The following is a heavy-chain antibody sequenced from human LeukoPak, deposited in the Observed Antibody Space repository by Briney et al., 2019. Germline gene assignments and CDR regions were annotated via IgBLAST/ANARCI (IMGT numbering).Heavy chain of an antibody. CDR1: GFTFSSYA. J-gene: IGHJ6*02. CDR3: AKDGRYCSGGSPCWVYYYGMDV. V-gene: IGHV3-23*01. Sequence: PGGSLRLSCAASGFTFSSYAMSRVRQAPGKGLEWVPAISGSGGSTYYADSVKGRFTISRDNSKNTLYLQMNSLRAEDTAVYYCAKDGRYCSGGSPCWVYYYGMDVWGQGTTVTVSS. D-gene: IGHD2-15*01. CDR2: ISGSGGST.